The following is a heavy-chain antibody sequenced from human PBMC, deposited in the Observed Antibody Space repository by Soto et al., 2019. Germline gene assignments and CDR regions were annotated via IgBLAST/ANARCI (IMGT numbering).Heavy chain of an antibody. CDR2: IYPGDSDT. CDR3: ARLGIRPTLWFSGLSMDV. J-gene: IGHJ6*02. CDR1: GYSFTSYW. D-gene: IGHD3-10*01. Sequence: GESLKISCKGSGYSFTSYWIGWVRQMPGKGLEWMGIIYPGDSDTRYSPSFQGQVTISADKSISTAYLQWSSLKASDTAMYYCARLGIRPTLWFSGLSMDVWGQGTTVTVSS. V-gene: IGHV5-51*01.